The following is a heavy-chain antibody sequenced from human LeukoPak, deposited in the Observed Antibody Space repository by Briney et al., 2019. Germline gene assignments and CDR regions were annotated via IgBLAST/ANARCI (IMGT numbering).Heavy chain of an antibody. CDR2: VRYDGSEK. J-gene: IGHJ4*02. Sequence: GGSLRLSCAASGFIFSSYGMHWVRQAPGKGMEWLAFVRYDGSEKSYADSVKGRFTISRDNSKNTVYLQMSSLRAEDTSVYYCAKDGWNNWNGGSDYWGQGTLVTVSS. CDR3: AKDGWNNWNGGSDY. CDR1: GFIFSSYG. V-gene: IGHV3-30*02. D-gene: IGHD1-1*01.